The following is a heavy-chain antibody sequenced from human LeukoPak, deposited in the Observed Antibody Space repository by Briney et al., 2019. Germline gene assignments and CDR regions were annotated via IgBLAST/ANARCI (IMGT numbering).Heavy chain of an antibody. CDR2: ISESGDWS. CDR1: GFIFRRYG. Sequence: GGSLRLSCAASGFIFRRYGMSWVRRGPGKGLEWVSGISESGDWSSYADSVKGRFTISRDNSKTTLYLQISSLRAEDTAVYYCQLSDSSPAYWGQGTLVTVSS. J-gene: IGHJ4*02. V-gene: IGHV3-23*01. D-gene: IGHD6-6*01. CDR3: QLSDSSPAY.